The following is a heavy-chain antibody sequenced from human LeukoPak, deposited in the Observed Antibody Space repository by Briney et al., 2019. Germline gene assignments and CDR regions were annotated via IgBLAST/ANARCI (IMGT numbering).Heavy chain of an antibody. CDR3: AKDGGDGYNYYYFDY. J-gene: IGHJ4*02. D-gene: IGHD5-24*01. Sequence: GGSLRLSCTTSGFIFSNYGMHWVRQAPGKGLEWVAFIRHDGSNKYYADSVKGRFTISRDNSKNTLYLQMNSLRVEDTAVYYCAKDGGDGYNYYYFDYWGQGTLVTVSS. CDR2: IRHDGSNK. CDR1: GFIFSNYG. V-gene: IGHV3-30*02.